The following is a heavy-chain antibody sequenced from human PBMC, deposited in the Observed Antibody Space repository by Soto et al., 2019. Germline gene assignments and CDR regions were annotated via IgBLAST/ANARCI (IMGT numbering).Heavy chain of an antibody. CDR1: GYSFTSYW. Sequence: PVESLKISCKVSGYSFTSYWISWVRQMPGKGLEWMGRIDPSDSYTNYSPSFQGHVTISADKSISTAYLQWSSLKASDTAMYYCARHGYCTNGVCYTWAFDIWGQGTMVTVSS. CDR3: ARHGYCTNGVCYTWAFDI. D-gene: IGHD2-8*01. J-gene: IGHJ3*02. V-gene: IGHV5-10-1*01. CDR2: IDPSDSYT.